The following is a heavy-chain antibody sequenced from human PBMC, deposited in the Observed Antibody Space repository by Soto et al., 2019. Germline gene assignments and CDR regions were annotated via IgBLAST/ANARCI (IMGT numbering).Heavy chain of an antibody. CDR1: GFTFTSSA. Sequence: GASVKVSCKASGFTFTSSAVQWVRQARGQRLEWIGWIVVGSGNTNYAQKFQERVTITRDMSTSTAYTELSSLRSEDTAVYYCAAEVGYCSSTSCYLYYYYGMDVWGQGTTVTVSS. V-gene: IGHV1-58*01. CDR3: AAEVGYCSSTSCYLYYYYGMDV. CDR2: IVVGSGNT. D-gene: IGHD2-2*01. J-gene: IGHJ6*02.